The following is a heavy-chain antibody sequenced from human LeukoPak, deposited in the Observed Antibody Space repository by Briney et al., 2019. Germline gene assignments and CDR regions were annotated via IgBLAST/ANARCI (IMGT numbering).Heavy chain of an antibody. J-gene: IGHJ5*02. CDR2: IYWNDDK. V-gene: IGHV2-5*01. Sequence: ESGPTLVKPTQTLTLTCTFSGFSLSTRVVGVGWIRQPPGKALEWLALIYWNDDKLYSPSLKSRLTITKDTSKNQVVLTMTNMDPVDTATYYCARRLKKSSPAYSWFDPWGQGTLVTVSS. CDR1: GFSLSTRVVG. CDR3: ARRLKKSSPAYSWFDP.